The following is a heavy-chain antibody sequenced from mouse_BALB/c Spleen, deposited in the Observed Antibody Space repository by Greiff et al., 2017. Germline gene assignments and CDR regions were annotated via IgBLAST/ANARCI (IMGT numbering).Heavy chain of an antibody. CDR2: ISSGSSTI. CDR1: GFTFSSFG. J-gene: IGHJ2*01. V-gene: IGHV5-17*02. D-gene: IGHD2-3*01. CDR3: ARSESYEYYFDY. Sequence: EVKLMESGGGLVQPGGSRKLSCAASGFTFSSFGMHWVRQAPEKGLEWVAYISSGSSTIYYADTVKGRFTISRDNPKNTLFLQMTSLRSEDTAMYYCARSESYEYYFDYWGQGTTLTVSS.